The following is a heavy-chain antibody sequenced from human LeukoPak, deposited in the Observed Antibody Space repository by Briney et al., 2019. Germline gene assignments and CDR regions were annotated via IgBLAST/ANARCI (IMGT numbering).Heavy chain of an antibody. Sequence: PGGSLRLSCAASGFTFNSYGMTWVRQAPGKGLEWVGRIKSKIHGGTIDYAAPVKGRFIISRYDSKNTLYLQMNSLKTEDTAVYYCTTDYVWGSYEVYWGQGTLVTVSS. D-gene: IGHD3-16*01. V-gene: IGHV3-15*01. J-gene: IGHJ4*02. CDR2: IKSKIHGGTI. CDR3: TTDYVWGSYEVY. CDR1: GFTFNSYG.